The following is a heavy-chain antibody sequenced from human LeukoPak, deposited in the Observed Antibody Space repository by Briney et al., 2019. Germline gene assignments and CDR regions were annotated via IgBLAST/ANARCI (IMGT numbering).Heavy chain of an antibody. J-gene: IGHJ4*02. CDR2: MNPNSGNT. Sequence: GASVKVSCKASGYTFTSYDINWVRQATGQGLEWMGWMNPNSGNTDYAQKFQGRVTMTRNTSISTAYMELSSLRSEDTAVYCCARGLSSGWYSDYWGQGTLVTVSS. CDR3: ARGLSSGWYSDY. D-gene: IGHD6-19*01. V-gene: IGHV1-8*01. CDR1: GYTFTSYD.